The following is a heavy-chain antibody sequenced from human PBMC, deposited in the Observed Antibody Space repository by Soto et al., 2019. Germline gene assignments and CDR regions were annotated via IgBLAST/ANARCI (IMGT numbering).Heavy chain of an antibody. Sequence: SETLSLTCAVYGGSFSGYYWSWIRQPPGKGLEWIGEINHNGSTNYNPSLKSRVTISVDTSKNQFSLKLSSVTAADTAVYYCARGPVVPAAMRIPFDYWGQGTLVTVSS. D-gene: IGHD2-2*01. J-gene: IGHJ4*02. CDR3: ARGPVVPAAMRIPFDY. CDR2: INHNGST. CDR1: GGSFSGYY. V-gene: IGHV4-34*01.